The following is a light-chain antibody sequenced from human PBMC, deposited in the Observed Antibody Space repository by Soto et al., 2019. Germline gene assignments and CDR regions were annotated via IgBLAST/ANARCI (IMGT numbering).Light chain of an antibody. J-gene: IGKJ4*01. Sequence: EIVLTQFPATLSLSPGERATLSCRASQNIRKYLAWYQQKPGQAPRLLIYDASIRATGIPARFSGSGFETDFTLTISSLEPEDFAVYYCQQRYTSRGTFGDGTKVEIK. CDR2: DAS. CDR1: QNIRKY. V-gene: IGKV3-11*01. CDR3: QQRYTSRGT.